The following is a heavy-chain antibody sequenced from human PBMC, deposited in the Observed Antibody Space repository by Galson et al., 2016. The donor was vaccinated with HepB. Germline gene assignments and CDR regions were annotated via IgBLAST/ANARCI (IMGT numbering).Heavy chain of an antibody. V-gene: IGHV3-7*01. Sequence: SLRLSCAASGFTFSRFWMNWVRQAPGKGLEWVASIKQLGSDTHYVDSVEGRFTISRDDAKNSLHLQMYSLRAEDTAVYYCARGGDGDNSCGGTCFDYWGRGTLVTVSA. CDR1: GFTFSRFW. J-gene: IGHJ4*02. D-gene: IGHD5-24*01. CDR2: IKQLGSDT. CDR3: ARGGDGDNSCGGTCFDY.